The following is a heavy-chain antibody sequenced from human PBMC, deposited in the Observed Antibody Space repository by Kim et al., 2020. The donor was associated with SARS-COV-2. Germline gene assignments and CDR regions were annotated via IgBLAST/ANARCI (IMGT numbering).Heavy chain of an antibody. J-gene: IGHJ3*02. Sequence: GGSLRLSCAASGFTFSSYAMSWVRQAPGKGLEWVSAISGSGGSTYYADSVKGRFTISRDNSKNTLYLQMNSLRSEDTAVYYCAKDDCYYDSSGYYYYAAFDIWGQGTMVTVSS. V-gene: IGHV3-23*01. D-gene: IGHD3-22*01. CDR2: ISGSGGST. CDR3: AKDDCYYDSSGYYYYAAFDI. CDR1: GFTFSSYA.